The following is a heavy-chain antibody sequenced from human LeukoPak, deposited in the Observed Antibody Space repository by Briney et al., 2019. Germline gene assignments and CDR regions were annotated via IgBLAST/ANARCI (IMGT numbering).Heavy chain of an antibody. CDR1: GGSISSYY. CDR3: ARVKGFGAVEYYFDN. CDR2: VSTSGST. D-gene: IGHD2-8*02. V-gene: IGHV4-4*07. J-gene: IGHJ4*02. Sequence: PSETLSLTCTVSGGSISSYYWSWIRQPAGKGLEWIGRVSTSGSTNYNPSLKIRVTMSVDTSKNQFSLKLSSVTAADTAVYYCARVKGFGAVEYYFDNWGQGALVTVSS.